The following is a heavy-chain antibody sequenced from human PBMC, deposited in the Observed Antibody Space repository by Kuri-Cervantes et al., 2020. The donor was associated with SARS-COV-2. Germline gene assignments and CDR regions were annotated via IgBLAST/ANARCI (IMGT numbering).Heavy chain of an antibody. CDR3: ARGNSSSWYPYYYGMDI. CDR2: IYYSGST. V-gene: IGHV4-39*07. D-gene: IGHD6-13*01. Sequence: SETLSLTCTVSGGSISSSSYYWGWIRQPPGKGLEWIGSIYYSGSTYYNPSLKSRVTISVDTSKNQFSLKLSSVTAADTAVYYCARGNSSSWYPYYYGMDIWGQGTTVTVSS. CDR1: GGSISSSSYY. J-gene: IGHJ6*02.